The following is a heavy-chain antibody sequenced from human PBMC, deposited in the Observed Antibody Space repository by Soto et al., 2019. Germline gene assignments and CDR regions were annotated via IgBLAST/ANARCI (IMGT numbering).Heavy chain of an antibody. D-gene: IGHD3-22*01. CDR3: ATPDHYYYDSYAFDI. CDR1: GGTFSSYA. CDR2: IIPIFGTA. V-gene: IGHV1-69*13. Sequence: SVKVSCKASGGTFSSYAISWVRQAPGQGLEWMGGIIPIFGTANYAQKFQGRVTITADESTSTAYMELSSLRSEDTAVYYCATPDHYYYDSYAFDIWGQGTMVTVSS. J-gene: IGHJ3*02.